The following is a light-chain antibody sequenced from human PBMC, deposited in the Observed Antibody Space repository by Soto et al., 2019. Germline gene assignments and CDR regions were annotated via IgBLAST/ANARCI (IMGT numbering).Light chain of an antibody. Sequence: QSVLAQPPSASGNPGQRGTISCSGSKSSIGINTIKWYQHLPGTAPKLLIYSNNHRPSGVPDRISASKSGTSASLDIRGLQSQDPADYQCAAWDDSLNGFYVFGTGTKVTVL. J-gene: IGLJ1*01. V-gene: IGLV1-44*01. CDR2: SNN. CDR1: KSSIGINT. CDR3: AAWDDSLNGFYV.